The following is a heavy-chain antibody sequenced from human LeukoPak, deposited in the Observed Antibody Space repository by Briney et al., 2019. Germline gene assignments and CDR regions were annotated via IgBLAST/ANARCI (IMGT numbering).Heavy chain of an antibody. V-gene: IGHV1-46*01. J-gene: IGHJ4*02. Sequence: GASVKVSCKASGYTFTSCYMHWVRQAPGQGLEWMGIINPSGGSTSYAQKFQGRVTMTRDTSTSTVYMELSSLRSEDTAVYYCARIAKSSGMIAYYFDYWGQGTLVTVSS. CDR2: INPSGGST. D-gene: IGHD1-26*01. CDR1: GYTFTSCY. CDR3: ARIAKSSGMIAYYFDY.